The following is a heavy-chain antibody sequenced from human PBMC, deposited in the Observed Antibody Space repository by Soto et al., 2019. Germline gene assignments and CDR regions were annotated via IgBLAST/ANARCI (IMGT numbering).Heavy chain of an antibody. Sequence: VGSLRLSCAASGFAFNTYSMHWVRQAPGRGLEWVAVISYDGSNKFYADSVKGRFTISRDNSKNTLYLEMNSLRGEDTAVYYCAKVSPMGYFFDFWGQGTLVTVSS. V-gene: IGHV3-30-3*01. J-gene: IGHJ4*02. CDR2: ISYDGSNK. CDR1: GFAFNTYS. CDR3: AKVSPMGYFFDF.